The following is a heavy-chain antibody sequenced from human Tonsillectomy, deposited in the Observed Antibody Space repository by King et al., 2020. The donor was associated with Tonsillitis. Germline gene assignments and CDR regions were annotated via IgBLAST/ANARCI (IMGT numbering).Heavy chain of an antibody. CDR3: ARHKSYYGSGSSFAEIDY. J-gene: IGHJ4*02. CDR1: GYSFTTYW. D-gene: IGHD3-10*01. CDR2: IYPGDSDT. V-gene: IGHV5-51*01. Sequence: QLVQSGAEVKKPGESLKISCQGTGYSFTTYWIGWVRQMPGKGLEWMGIIYPGDSDTRYGPSFQGQVTISADKSISTAYLQWSGLKASDTAMYFCARHKSYYGSGSSFAEIDYWGQGTLLTVSS.